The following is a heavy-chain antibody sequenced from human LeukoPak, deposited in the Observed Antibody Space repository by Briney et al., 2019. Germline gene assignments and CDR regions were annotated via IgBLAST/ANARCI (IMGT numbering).Heavy chain of an antibody. V-gene: IGHV4-34*01. CDR3: AGVSRPSSWYARLRDLDY. D-gene: IGHD6-13*01. CDR1: GGSFSGYY. CDR2: INHSGST. Sequence: SETLSLTGAVHGGSFSGYYWSWIRQPPGKALEWIGEINHSGSTNYNTSLTSRVTISEDTSKNHFPLKLGSATAAETAVYFRAGVSRPSSWYARLRDLDYWGQGTLVTVSS. J-gene: IGHJ4*02.